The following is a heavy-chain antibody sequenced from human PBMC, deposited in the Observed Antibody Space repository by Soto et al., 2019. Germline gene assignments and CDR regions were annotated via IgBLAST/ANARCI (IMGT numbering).Heavy chain of an antibody. Sequence: SETLSLTCTVSGGSISSYYWSWIRQPPGKGLEWIGYIYYSGSTNYNPSLKSRLTISVDTSKNQFSLKLSSVTAADTAVYYCATPLYYYGSGSYYNVGPYFDYWGQGTLVTVSS. D-gene: IGHD3-10*01. J-gene: IGHJ4*02. CDR1: GGSISSYY. CDR3: ATPLYYYGSGSYYNVGPYFDY. V-gene: IGHV4-59*01. CDR2: IYYSGST.